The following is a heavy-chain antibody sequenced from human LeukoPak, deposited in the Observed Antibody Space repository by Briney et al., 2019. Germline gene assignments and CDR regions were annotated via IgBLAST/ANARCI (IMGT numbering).Heavy chain of an antibody. CDR1: GFTFSSYA. J-gene: IGHJ4*02. D-gene: IGHD6-19*01. CDR2: ISYDGSNK. CDR3: ARARGYSSGWYFFSLGY. Sequence: QPGGSLRLSCAASGFTFSSYAMHWVRQALGKGLEWVAVISYDGSNKYYADSVKGRFTISRDNSKNTLCLQMNSLRAEDTAVYYCARARGYSSGWYFFSLGYWGQGTLVTVSS. V-gene: IGHV3-30-3*01.